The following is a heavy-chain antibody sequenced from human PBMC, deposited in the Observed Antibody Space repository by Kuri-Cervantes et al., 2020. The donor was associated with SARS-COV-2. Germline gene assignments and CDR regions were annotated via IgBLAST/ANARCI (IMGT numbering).Heavy chain of an antibody. CDR1: GYTLTELS. Sequence: ASVKVSCKVSGYTLTELSMHWVRQAPGKGLEWMGWISAYNGNTNYAQKLQGRVTMTTDTSTSTAYMELSSLRSEDTAVYYCARGRKQWLVTWGQGTLGTVSS. V-gene: IGHV1-18*01. D-gene: IGHD6-19*01. CDR3: ARGRKQWLVT. J-gene: IGHJ4*02. CDR2: ISAYNGNT.